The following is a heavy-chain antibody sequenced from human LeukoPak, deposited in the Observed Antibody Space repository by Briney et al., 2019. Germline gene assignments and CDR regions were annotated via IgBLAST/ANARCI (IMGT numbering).Heavy chain of an antibody. CDR1: GFTFSSYG. CDR2: IWYDGSNK. J-gene: IGHJ4*02. CDR3: ARPTSYDYVWGSYRLDY. D-gene: IGHD3-16*02. V-gene: IGHV3-33*01. Sequence: PGGSLRLSCAASGFTFSSYGMHWVRQAPGKGLEWVAVIWYDGSNKYYADSVKGRFTISRDNSKNTLYPQMNSLRAEDTAVYYCARPTSYDYVWGSYRLDYWGQGTLVTVSS.